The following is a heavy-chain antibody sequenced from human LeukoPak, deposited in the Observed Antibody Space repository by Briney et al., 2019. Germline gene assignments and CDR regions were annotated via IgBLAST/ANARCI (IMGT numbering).Heavy chain of an antibody. V-gene: IGHV4-59*12. CDR1: GGSISGYY. CDR3: DGYCSGGSCFKGYMDV. Sequence: PSETLSLTCTVSGGSISGYYWSWIRQPPGKGLEWIGYIFYSGSTNYNPSLKSRVTISVDTSKNQFPLKLSSVTAADTAVYYCDGYCSGGSCFKGYMDVWGKGTTVTVSS. D-gene: IGHD2-15*01. J-gene: IGHJ6*03. CDR2: IFYSGST.